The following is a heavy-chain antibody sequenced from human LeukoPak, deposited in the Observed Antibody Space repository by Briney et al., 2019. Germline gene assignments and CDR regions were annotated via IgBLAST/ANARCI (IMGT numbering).Heavy chain of an antibody. CDR2: MNPNSGNT. V-gene: IGHV1-8*01. Sequence: ASVKVSCKASGYTFTSYDINWVRQATGQGLEWMGWMNPNSGNTGYAQKFQGRVTMTRNTSISTAYMELSSLRSEDTAVYYCARGLAYCTNGVCYTWYFDYWGQGTLVTVFS. D-gene: IGHD2-8*01. CDR1: GYTFTSYD. CDR3: ARGLAYCTNGVCYTWYFDY. J-gene: IGHJ4*02.